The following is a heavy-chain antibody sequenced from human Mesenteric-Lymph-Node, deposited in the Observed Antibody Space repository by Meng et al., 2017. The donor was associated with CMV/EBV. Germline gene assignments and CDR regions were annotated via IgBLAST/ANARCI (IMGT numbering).Heavy chain of an antibody. CDR3: ARESRLTIFGAVIFDP. D-gene: IGHD3-3*01. Sequence: SETLSLTCSVSGGSVNSGNYHWSWIRQPPGKGLEWIGYIHYSGSTNYNPSLKSRLTMSLDTSKNQFSLKVNSVTAADTAVYYCARESRLTIFGAVIFDPWGQGTLVTVSS. J-gene: IGHJ5*02. V-gene: IGHV4-61*01. CDR1: GGSVNSGNYH. CDR2: IHYSGST.